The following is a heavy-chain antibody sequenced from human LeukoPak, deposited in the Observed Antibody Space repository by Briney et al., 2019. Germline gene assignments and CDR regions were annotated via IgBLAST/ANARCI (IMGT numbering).Heavy chain of an antibody. CDR3: AKARAGYGNSWLDP. CDR1: VFSFSSYA. Sequence: GGSLRLSCAASVFSFSSYAMNWVRQAPGKGLEWVAVIWYDASKKYYGESVKGRFTISRDNSKNMVYLQMDSLRVEDTAVYYCAKARAGYGNSWLDPWGQGSLVVVSS. V-gene: IGHV3-33*03. CDR2: IWYDASKK. J-gene: IGHJ5*02. D-gene: IGHD5-18*01.